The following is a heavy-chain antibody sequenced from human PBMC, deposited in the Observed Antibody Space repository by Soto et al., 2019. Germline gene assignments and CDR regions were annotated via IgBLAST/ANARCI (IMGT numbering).Heavy chain of an antibody. CDR3: ARDNGRENYYDSSGYWYYFDY. CDR2: IYYSGST. V-gene: IGHV4-59*01. D-gene: IGHD3-22*01. J-gene: IGHJ4*02. Sequence: PSETLSLTCTVSNDSISPYYWSWIRQPPGKGLEWIGFIYYSGSTTYNPSLKSRVTISVATSKNQFSLKLSSVTAADTAVYYCARDNGRENYYDSSGYWYYFDYWGQGTLVTVSS. CDR1: NDSISPYY.